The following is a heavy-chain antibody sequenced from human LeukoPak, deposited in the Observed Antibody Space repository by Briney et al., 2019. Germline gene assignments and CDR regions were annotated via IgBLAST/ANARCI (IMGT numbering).Heavy chain of an antibody. V-gene: IGHV3-7*01. Sequence: GGSLRLSCAASGFTFSNYWMSWVRQAPGKGLEWVANIKQGGSEKDYVDSVKGRFTISRDNAKNALYLQMNSQSVEDTAVYYCARDRSDGYNKNDYWGQGTLVTVSS. CDR1: GFTFSNYW. J-gene: IGHJ4*02. D-gene: IGHD5-24*01. CDR2: IKQGGSEK. CDR3: ARDRSDGYNKNDY.